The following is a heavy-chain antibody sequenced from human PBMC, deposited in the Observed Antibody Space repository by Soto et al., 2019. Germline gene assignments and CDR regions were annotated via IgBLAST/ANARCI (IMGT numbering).Heavy chain of an antibody. J-gene: IGHJ4*02. Sequence: SVKVSCKASGGTFSSYAISWVRQAPGQGLEWMGGIIPIFGTANYAQKFQGRVTITADESTSTAYMELSSLRSEDTAVYYCARGGGRSIAVAGTQNDYWGQGTLVTAPQ. CDR1: GGTFSSYA. CDR2: IIPIFGTA. V-gene: IGHV1-69*13. D-gene: IGHD6-19*01. CDR3: ARGGGRSIAVAGTQNDY.